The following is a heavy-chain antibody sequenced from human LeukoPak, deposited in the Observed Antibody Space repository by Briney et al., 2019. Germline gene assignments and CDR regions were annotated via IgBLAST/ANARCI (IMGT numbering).Heavy chain of an antibody. V-gene: IGHV4-61*02. CDR2: IYTSGST. Sequence: SQTLSLTCTVSGGSISSDNYYWSWIRQPAGKGLEWIGRIYTSGSTNYNPSLNSRVTISIDTSKNQFSLKLTSVTAADTAVYYCTRAPTLFYDILTERYFDLWGRGTLVTVSS. J-gene: IGHJ2*01. CDR1: GGSISSDNYY. D-gene: IGHD3-9*01. CDR3: TRAPTLFYDILTERYFDL.